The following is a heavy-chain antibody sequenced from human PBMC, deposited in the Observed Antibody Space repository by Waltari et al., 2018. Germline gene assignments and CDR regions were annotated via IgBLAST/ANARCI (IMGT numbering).Heavy chain of an antibody. CDR3: AKDRQGVWDY. CDR2: IPGDGGST. J-gene: IGHJ4*02. V-gene: IGHV3-23*01. Sequence: VQVLESGGGLVQPGGSLRLSCAASGFTFSSYAMTWVRQAPGKGLEWVSAIPGDGGSTYYAESVKGRFTISRENSKNTVYLQMNSLRTEDTAIYDCAKDRQGVWDYWGQGTLVTVSS. CDR1: GFTFSSYA. D-gene: IGHD2-8*01.